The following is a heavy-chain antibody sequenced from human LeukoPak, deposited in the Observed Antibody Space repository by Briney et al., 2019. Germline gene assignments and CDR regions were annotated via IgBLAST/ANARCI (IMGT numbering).Heavy chain of an antibody. CDR1: GGSVSSGSYY. D-gene: IGHD2-2*01. J-gene: IGHJ4*02. Sequence: PSETLSLTCTVSGGSVSSGSYYWSWIRQPPGKGLGWLGYIYYSGSTNYNPSLKSRVTISVDTSKNQFSLKLSSVTAADTAVYYCARALMPRTYFDYWGQGTLVTVSS. V-gene: IGHV4-61*01. CDR2: IYYSGST. CDR3: ARALMPRTYFDY.